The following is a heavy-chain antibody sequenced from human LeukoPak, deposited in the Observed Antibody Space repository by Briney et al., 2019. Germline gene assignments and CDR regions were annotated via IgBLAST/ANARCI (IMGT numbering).Heavy chain of an antibody. CDR3: ARVLYGSGSDYHNWFDP. D-gene: IGHD3-10*01. J-gene: IGHJ5*02. Sequence: AETLSLTCSVAGPSISSYYWRWVRQPAGKGLEWLGRIYTSRSTNYNPSLKSRLPMSVDPSHHQFSLKLTSVTAAHTAVYYCARVLYGSGSDYHNWFDPWGQGTLVTVSS. CDR2: IYTSRST. CDR1: GPSISSYY. V-gene: IGHV4-4*07.